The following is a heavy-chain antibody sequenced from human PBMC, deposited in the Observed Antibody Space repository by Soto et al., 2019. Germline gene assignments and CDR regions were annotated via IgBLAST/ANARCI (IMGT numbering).Heavy chain of an antibody. CDR1: GYTFTGYY. J-gene: IGHJ6*02. Sequence: QVQLVQSGAEVKKPGASVKVSCKASGYTFTGYYIHWVRQAPGQGLEWMGWINPNSGGTNFAQKFQGWLTMTSDTSISTAYMELSRLRSDDTAVYYCATAPMNVDKSDYHTYYYGMDVWGQGTTATVSS. D-gene: IGHD3-16*01. V-gene: IGHV1-2*04. CDR2: INPNSGGT. CDR3: ATAPMNVDKSDYHTYYYGMDV.